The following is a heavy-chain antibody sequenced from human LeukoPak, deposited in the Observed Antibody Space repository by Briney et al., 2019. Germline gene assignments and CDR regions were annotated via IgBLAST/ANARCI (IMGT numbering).Heavy chain of an antibody. J-gene: IGHJ4*02. Sequence: GGTLRLSSAASGFTFSSYAMSWVRQAPGKGLEWFTAISGGGGSTYYADSVKGRFTISRENSKNTLYLQMNSLRAEDTAVYYCAKDLPEGYFDWLLGPIDYWGQGTLVTVSS. CDR1: GFTFSSYA. CDR2: ISGGGGST. V-gene: IGHV3-23*01. CDR3: AKDLPEGYFDWLLGPIDY. D-gene: IGHD3-9*01.